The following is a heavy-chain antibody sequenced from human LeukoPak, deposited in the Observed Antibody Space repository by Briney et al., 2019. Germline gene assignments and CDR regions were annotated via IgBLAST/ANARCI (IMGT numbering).Heavy chain of an antibody. D-gene: IGHD2-2*01. CDR1: GXTVSNNF. Sequence: PGGSLRPSCAASGXTVSNNFMSWVRQTPGKGLEWVSVIYTGGSTYYADSVKGRFTISRDNSKNTLYLQMKSLRAEDTAVYYCARGETSSYDYWGQGTLVTVSS. V-gene: IGHV3-53*01. CDR2: IYTGGST. J-gene: IGHJ4*02. CDR3: ARGETSSYDY.